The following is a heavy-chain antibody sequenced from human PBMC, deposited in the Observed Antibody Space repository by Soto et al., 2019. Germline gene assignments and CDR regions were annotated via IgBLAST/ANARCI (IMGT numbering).Heavy chain of an antibody. D-gene: IGHD1-1*01. Sequence: QVQLVESGGGVVQPGRSLRLSCAASGFSISRSAMHWVRQAPGKGLEWVAVIAYDGSNRWYADSAKGRFTISRDNSKNTVYLEMTSLRGEDTAVYDCARDLQAGTDNVNWLAPWVQGTLVTVSS. CDR1: GFSISRSA. V-gene: IGHV3-30*04. J-gene: IGHJ5*02. CDR3: ARDLQAGTDNVNWLAP. CDR2: IAYDGSNR.